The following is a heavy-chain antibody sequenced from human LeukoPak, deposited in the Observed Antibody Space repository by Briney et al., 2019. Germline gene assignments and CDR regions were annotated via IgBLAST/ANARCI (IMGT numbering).Heavy chain of an antibody. CDR3: ARDSEFSGSFSY. D-gene: IGHD1-26*01. CDR2: ISSSSSYI. CDR1: GFTFSSYS. J-gene: IGHJ4*02. Sequence: PGGSLRLSXAASGFTFSSYSMNWVRQAPGKGLEWVSSISSSSSYIYYADSVKGRFTISRDNAKNSLYLQMNSLRAEDTAVYYCARDSEFSGSFSYWGQGTLVTVSS. V-gene: IGHV3-21*01.